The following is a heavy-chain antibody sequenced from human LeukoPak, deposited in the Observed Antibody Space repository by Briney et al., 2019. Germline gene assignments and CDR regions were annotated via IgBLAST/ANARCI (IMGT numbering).Heavy chain of an antibody. D-gene: IGHD2/OR15-2a*01. J-gene: IGHJ4*02. CDR3: ARGSTTSVAAFDY. CDR1: GFTVSSNY. V-gene: IGHV3-66*01. CDR2: IYSGGST. Sequence: PGGSLRLSCAASGFTVSSNYMSWVRQAPGKGLEWVSVIYSGGSTYYADSVKGRFTISRDNSKNTLYLQMNSLRAEDTAVYYCARGSTTSVAAFDYWGQGTLVTVSS.